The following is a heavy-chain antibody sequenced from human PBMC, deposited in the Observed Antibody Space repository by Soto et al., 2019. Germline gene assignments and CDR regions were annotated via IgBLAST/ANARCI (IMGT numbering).Heavy chain of an antibody. J-gene: IGHJ6*02. CDR1: GGTFSSYA. CDR2: IIPIFGTA. CDR3: ARGYSSSWPVLYYGMDV. V-gene: IGHV1-69*13. Sequence: SVKVSCKASGGTFSSYAISWVRQAPGQGLEWMGGIIPIFGTANYAQKFQGRVTITADESTSTAYMELSSLRSEDTAVYYCARGYSSSWPVLYYGMDVWGQGTTVTVSS. D-gene: IGHD6-13*01.